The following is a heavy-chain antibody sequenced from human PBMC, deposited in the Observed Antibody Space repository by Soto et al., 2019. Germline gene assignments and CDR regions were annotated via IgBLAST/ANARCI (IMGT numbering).Heavy chain of an antibody. V-gene: IGHV3-48*02. CDR2: ISNSGSVI. CDR3: ERVHAYNTFAL. J-gene: IGHJ3*01. Sequence: EVQLVESGGNLVQPGGSLRLSCAASGFSFISYSMSWVRQATGKRLEWVSYISNSGSVIDDADSVKGRFTISRDNAKSSLALQTSSLSDVDTAGYDCERVHAYNTFALWGRGTVVVVSS. CDR1: GFSFISYS. D-gene: IGHD1-20*01.